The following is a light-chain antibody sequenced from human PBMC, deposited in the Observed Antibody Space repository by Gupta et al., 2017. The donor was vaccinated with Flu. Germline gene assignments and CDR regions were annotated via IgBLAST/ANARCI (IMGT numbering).Light chain of an antibody. V-gene: IGKV3-15*01. CDR1: QSLSVN. CDR3: QQYSHWPIT. Sequence: GESATLSCRASQSLSVNFAWYQQKPGQAPRLLIHETSSRATGIPARFSGSGSGTEFTLTINSLQSEDFAVYYCQQYSHWPITFGGGTKVEIK. J-gene: IGKJ4*01. CDR2: ETS.